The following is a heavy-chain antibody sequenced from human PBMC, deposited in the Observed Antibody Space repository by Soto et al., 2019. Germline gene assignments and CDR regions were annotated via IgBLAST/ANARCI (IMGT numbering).Heavy chain of an antibody. CDR3: ANPMVRGGFAFDI. D-gene: IGHD3-10*01. V-gene: IGHV3-23*01. CDR1: GFTFSSYA. CDR2: ISGSGGST. Sequence: GGSLRLSCAASGFTFSSYAMSWVRQAPGKGLEWVSAISGSGGSTYYADSVKGRFTISRDNSKNTLYLQMNSLRAEDTAVYYCANPMVRGGFAFDIWGQGTMVTVSS. J-gene: IGHJ3*02.